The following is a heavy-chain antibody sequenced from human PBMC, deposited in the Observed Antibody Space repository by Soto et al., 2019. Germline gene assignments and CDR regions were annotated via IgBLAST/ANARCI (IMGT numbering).Heavy chain of an antibody. CDR3: ARSHHDSSGYYQPLNFDY. Sequence: QVQLVQSGAEVKKPGSSVKVSCKASGGTFSSYAISWVRQAPGQGLEWMGGIIPIFGTANYAQKFQGRVTITADESTSTAYMELSSLRSEDTAVYYCARSHHDSSGYYQPLNFDYWGQGTLVTVSS. J-gene: IGHJ4*02. V-gene: IGHV1-69*12. D-gene: IGHD3-22*01. CDR1: GGTFSSYA. CDR2: IIPIFGTA.